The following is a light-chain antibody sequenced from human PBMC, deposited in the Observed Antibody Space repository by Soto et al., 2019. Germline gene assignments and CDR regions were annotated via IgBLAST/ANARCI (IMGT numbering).Light chain of an antibody. J-gene: IGKJ4*01. V-gene: IGKV1-27*01. CDR2: AAS. Sequence: IQVNQAPTFLSASFRGRIHITFRARQGIGRYLAWFQQKPGNVPKLLIYAASTLQSGVPSRFSGSGSGTDFTLTISSLQPEDVATYYCQKYNSAPLTFGGGTKVEIK. CDR1: QGIGRY. CDR3: QKYNSAPLT.